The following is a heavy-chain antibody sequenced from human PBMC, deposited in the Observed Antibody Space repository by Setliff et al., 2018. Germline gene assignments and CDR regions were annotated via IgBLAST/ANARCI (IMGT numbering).Heavy chain of an antibody. CDR2: ISHSGST. D-gene: IGHD4-17*01. CDR3: AGGRRYDYGWDFDY. CDR1: GYSISSGHY. V-gene: IGHV4-38-2*02. J-gene: IGHJ4*02. Sequence: SETLSLTCTVSGYSISSGHYWGWIRQPPGKGLEWIGSISHSGSTYYNPSPRSRVTISLDTSKNQFSPKLTSVTAADTAVYYCAGGRRYDYGWDFDYWGQGTLVTVSS.